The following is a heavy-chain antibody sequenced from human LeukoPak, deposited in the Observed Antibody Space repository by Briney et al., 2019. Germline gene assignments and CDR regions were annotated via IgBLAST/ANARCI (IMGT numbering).Heavy chain of an antibody. V-gene: IGHV1-18*01. CDR1: GYTFTSYG. D-gene: IGHD1-26*01. CDR3: ATPSPGGGSYSYAFDI. CDR2: ISAYNGNT. Sequence: ASVKVSCKASGYTFTSYGSSWVRQAPGQGLEWMGWISAYNGNTNYAQKLQGRVTMTTDTSTSTDYMELRSLRSDDTAVYYCATPSPGGGSYSYAFDIWGQGTMVTVSS. J-gene: IGHJ3*02.